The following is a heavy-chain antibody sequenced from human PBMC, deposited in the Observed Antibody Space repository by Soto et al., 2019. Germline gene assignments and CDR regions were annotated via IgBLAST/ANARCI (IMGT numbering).Heavy chain of an antibody. J-gene: IGHJ3*02. CDR2: IFYSGST. CDR1: GGSINSRSYY. V-gene: IGHV4-39*01. CDR3: ARLQAITGPPEDAFEM. Sequence: PSETLSLTCTVSGGSINSRSYYWGWIRQPPGKGLEWIGSIFYSGSTYYNPSVQSRVTISVDMSKNQFSLMLSSVIAADTAVYYCARLQAITGPPEDAFEMWGPGTMVTV. D-gene: IGHD2-21*01.